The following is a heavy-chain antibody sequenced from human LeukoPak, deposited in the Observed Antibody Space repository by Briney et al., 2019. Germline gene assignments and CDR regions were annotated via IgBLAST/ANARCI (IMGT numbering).Heavy chain of an antibody. Sequence: GGPLRLSCAASGLSFSSYEWNWVRQAPGEGLEWISYIDTSGSTTFYADSVKGRFTTSRDNAKNSLFLQMSSLRAEDTALYYCARETIGCGRDCLDFWGQGTRVTVSS. J-gene: IGHJ4*02. CDR2: IDTSGSTT. CDR3: ARETIGCGRDCLDF. CDR1: GLSFSSYE. D-gene: IGHD2-21*01. V-gene: IGHV3-48*03.